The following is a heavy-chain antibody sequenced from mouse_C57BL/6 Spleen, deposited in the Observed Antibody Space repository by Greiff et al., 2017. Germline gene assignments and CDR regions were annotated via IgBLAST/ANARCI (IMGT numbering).Heavy chain of an antibody. D-gene: IGHD1-1*01. CDR1: GYTFTGYW. Sequence: QVQLQQSGAELMKPGASVKLSCKATGYTFTGYWIEWVKQRPGHGLEWIGEILPGSGSTNYNEKFKGKATFTADTSSNTAYMHLSSLTTEDSAIYYCARGGSYAHLDYWGQGTTLTVSS. CDR3: ARGGSYAHLDY. V-gene: IGHV1-9*01. J-gene: IGHJ2*01. CDR2: ILPGSGST.